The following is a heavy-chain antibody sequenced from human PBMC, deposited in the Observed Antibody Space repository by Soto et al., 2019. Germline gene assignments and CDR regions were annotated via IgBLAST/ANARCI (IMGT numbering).Heavy chain of an antibody. CDR1: GYTFTSYG. CDR3: ARDYLGDSSGYERFDP. V-gene: IGHV1-18*01. J-gene: IGHJ5*02. D-gene: IGHD3-22*01. CDR2: ISAYNGNT. Sequence: QVQLVQSGAEVKKPGASVKVSCKASGYTFTSYGISWVRQAPGQGLEWMGWISAYNGNTNYAQKLQGRVTMTTDTXTXRAYMKLRSLRSDDTAVYYCARDYLGDSSGYERFDPWGQGTLVTVSS.